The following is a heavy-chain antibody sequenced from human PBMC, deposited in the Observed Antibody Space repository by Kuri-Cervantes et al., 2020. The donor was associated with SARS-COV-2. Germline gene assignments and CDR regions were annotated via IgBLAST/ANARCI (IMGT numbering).Heavy chain of an antibody. CDR2: INPNSGGT. CDR1: GGTFSSYA. Sequence: ASVKVSCKASGGTFSSYAISWVRQAPGQGLEWMGWINPNSGGTNYAQKFQGRVTMTRDTSISTAYMELSRLRSDDTAVYYCARDPREYYYDSSGTIRTEESYFDYWGQGTLVTVSS. CDR3: ARDPREYYYDSSGTIRTEESYFDY. J-gene: IGHJ4*02. D-gene: IGHD3-22*01. V-gene: IGHV1-2*02.